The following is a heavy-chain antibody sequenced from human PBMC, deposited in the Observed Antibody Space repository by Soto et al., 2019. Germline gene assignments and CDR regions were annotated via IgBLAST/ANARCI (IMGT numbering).Heavy chain of an antibody. CDR3: ARSYDSSGYYRFDS. CDR2: MSYDGSNK. CDR1: GFTFGNYA. V-gene: IGHV3-30-3*01. Sequence: QVQLVESGGGVVQPGRSLRLSCVASGFTFGNYAMHWVRQAPGKGLEWVVVMSYDGSNKYYADSVKGRFTISRDNSRSTLCLQMNSQRAEDSALYYCARSYDSSGYYRFDSWGQGTLVTVSS. D-gene: IGHD3-22*01. J-gene: IGHJ4*02.